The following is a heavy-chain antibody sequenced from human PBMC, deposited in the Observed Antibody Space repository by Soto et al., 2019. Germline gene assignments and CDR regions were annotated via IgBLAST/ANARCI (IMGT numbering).Heavy chain of an antibody. CDR1: GGSISSSSYY. J-gene: IGHJ6*02. CDR3: ARHKGIADEATEHNYYYGMDV. Sequence: SETLSLTCTVSGGSISSSSYYWGWIRQPPGKGLEWIGSIYYSGSTYYNPSLKSRVTISVDTSKNQFSLKLSSVTAADTAVYYCARHKGIADEATEHNYYYGMDVWGQGTTVTVSS. D-gene: IGHD6-13*01. V-gene: IGHV4-39*01. CDR2: IYYSGST.